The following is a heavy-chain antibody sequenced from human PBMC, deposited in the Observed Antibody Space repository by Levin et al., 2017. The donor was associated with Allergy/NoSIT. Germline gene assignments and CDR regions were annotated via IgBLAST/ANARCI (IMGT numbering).Heavy chain of an antibody. CDR1: GFTFSSYS. V-gene: IGHV3-21*01. J-gene: IGHJ4*02. D-gene: IGHD3-22*01. CDR2: ISSSSSYI. Sequence: PGGSLRLSCAASGFTFSSYSMNWVRQAPGKGLEWVSSISSSSSYIYYADSVKGRFTISRDNAKNSLYLQMNSLRAEDTAVYYCARDRYYDSSGYPYYFDYWGQGTLVTVSS. CDR3: ARDRYYDSSGYPYYFDY.